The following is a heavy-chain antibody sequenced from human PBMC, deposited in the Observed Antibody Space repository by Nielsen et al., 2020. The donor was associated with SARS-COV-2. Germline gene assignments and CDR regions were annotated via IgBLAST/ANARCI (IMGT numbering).Heavy chain of an antibody. V-gene: IGHV3-30*02. CDR1: GFTFSSYG. CDR3: VTDREGAEGFDY. J-gene: IGHJ4*02. D-gene: IGHD1-26*01. CDR2: IWYDGSNK. Sequence: GESLKISCAASGFTFSSYGMHWVRQAPGKGLEWVAVIWYDGSNKYYADSVKGRFTISRDNSKNTLYLQMSSLRAEDTAVYYCVTDREGAEGFDYWGQGTLVTVSS.